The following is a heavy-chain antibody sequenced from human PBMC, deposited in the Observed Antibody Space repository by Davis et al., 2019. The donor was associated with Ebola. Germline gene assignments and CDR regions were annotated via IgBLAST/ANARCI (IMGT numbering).Heavy chain of an antibody. CDR1: GFTFSSYG. J-gene: IGHJ4*02. V-gene: IGHV3-33*01. CDR2: IWYDGSNK. D-gene: IGHD4-17*01. CDR3: ARVFTSGDSDY. Sequence: GESLKISCAASGFTFSSYGMHWVRQAPGKGLEWVAVIWYDGSNKYYADFVKGRFTISRDNSKNTLYLQMNSLRAEDTAVYYCARVFTSGDSDYWGQGTLVTVSS.